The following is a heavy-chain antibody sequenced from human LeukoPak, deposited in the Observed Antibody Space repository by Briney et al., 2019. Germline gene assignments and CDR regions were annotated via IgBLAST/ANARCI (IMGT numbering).Heavy chain of an antibody. Sequence: GGSLRLSCAASGFTFSSYWMHWVRQAPGKGLVWVSRINSDGSSTSYADSVKGRFTISRDNAKNTLYLQMNSLRAEDTAVYYCARDGPTYYDFWSGYLENGYLDYWGQGTLVTVSS. D-gene: IGHD3-3*01. J-gene: IGHJ4*02. CDR2: INSDGSST. CDR1: GFTFSSYW. CDR3: ARDGPTYYDFWSGYLENGYLDY. V-gene: IGHV3-74*01.